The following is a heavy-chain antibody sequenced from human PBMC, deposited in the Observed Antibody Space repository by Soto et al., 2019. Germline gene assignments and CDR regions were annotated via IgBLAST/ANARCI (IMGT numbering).Heavy chain of an antibody. CDR1: GYTFTSYA. J-gene: IGHJ4*02. CDR2: INAGNGNT. CDR3: ARRSPSSGYFDY. Sequence: ASVKVSCKASGYTFTSYAMHWERQAPGQRLEWMGWINAGNGNTKYSQKFQGRVTITRDTSASTAYMELSSLRSEDTAVYYCARRSPSSGYFDYWGQGTLVTVSS. V-gene: IGHV1-3*01. D-gene: IGHD3-22*01.